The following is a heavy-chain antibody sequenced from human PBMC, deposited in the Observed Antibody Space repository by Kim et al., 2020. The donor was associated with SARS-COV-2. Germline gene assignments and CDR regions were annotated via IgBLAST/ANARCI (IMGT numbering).Heavy chain of an antibody. CDR2: ISSSSSTI. J-gene: IGHJ4*02. D-gene: IGHD5-12*01. CDR1: GFTFSSYS. Sequence: GGSLRLSCAASGFTFSSYSMNWVRQAPGKGLEWVSYISSSSSTIYYADSVKGRFTISRDNAKNSLYLQMNSLRDEDTAVYYCARDNVKGIVATMGRSYFDYWGQGTLVTVSS. CDR3: ARDNVKGIVATMGRSYFDY. V-gene: IGHV3-48*02.